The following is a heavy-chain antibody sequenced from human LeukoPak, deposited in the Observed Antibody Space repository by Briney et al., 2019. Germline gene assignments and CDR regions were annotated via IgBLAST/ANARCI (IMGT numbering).Heavy chain of an antibody. Sequence: GESLKISCKGSGDRFTSYWIGWVRQMPGKGLEWMGIIYLGDSDTRYSRPFQGQVTISADKSISTAYLQWSSLKASETAMYYCVRLQYWYFDLWGRGTLVTVSS. D-gene: IGHD4-11*01. V-gene: IGHV5-51*01. CDR1: GDRFTSYW. CDR3: VRLQYWYFDL. CDR2: IYLGDSDT. J-gene: IGHJ2*01.